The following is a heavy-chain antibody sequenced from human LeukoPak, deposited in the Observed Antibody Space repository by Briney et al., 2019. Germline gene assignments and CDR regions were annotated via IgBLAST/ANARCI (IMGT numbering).Heavy chain of an antibody. J-gene: IGHJ6*02. D-gene: IGHD3-22*01. Sequence: ASVKVSCKASGYTFTSYDINWVRQAPGQGLEWMGIINPSGGSTSYAQKFQGRVTMTRDTSTSTVYMELSSLRSEDTAVYYCARDLVVVSNYYYYGMDVWGQGTTVTVSS. CDR2: INPSGGST. CDR3: ARDLVVVSNYYYYGMDV. V-gene: IGHV1-46*01. CDR1: GYTFTSYD.